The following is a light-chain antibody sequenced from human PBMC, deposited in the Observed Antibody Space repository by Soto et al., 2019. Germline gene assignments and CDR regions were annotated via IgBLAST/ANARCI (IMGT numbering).Light chain of an antibody. V-gene: IGKV3-20*01. J-gene: IGKJ5*01. CDR2: AAS. CDR1: QTVRNNY. CDR3: QQYAVSPIT. Sequence: EFVLTQSPGTLSLSSGERATLSRRASQTVRNNYLAWYQQKAGQAPRLVIYAASTRATVIPDRFSGSGSGTDFTLTISRLEPEDFAVFYCQQYAVSPITFGQGTRLEIK.